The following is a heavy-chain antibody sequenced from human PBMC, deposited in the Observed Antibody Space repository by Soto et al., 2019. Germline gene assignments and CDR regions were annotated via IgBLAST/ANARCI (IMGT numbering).Heavy chain of an antibody. Sequence: SETLSLTCVVSGATIINYYWSWIRQPPGKELEWIGYMYSRGSTNYNPSLKSRVTLSLDTSNNQFSLTLTSVTAADAAVYFCARLEAGLWYFDLWGRGTLVTVSS. V-gene: IGHV4-59*08. CDR3: ARLEAGLWYFDL. CDR1: GATIINYY. CDR2: MYSRGST. J-gene: IGHJ2*01.